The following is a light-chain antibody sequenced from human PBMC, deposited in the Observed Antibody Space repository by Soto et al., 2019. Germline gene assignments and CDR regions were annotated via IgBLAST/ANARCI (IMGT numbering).Light chain of an antibody. CDR1: QSINSL. V-gene: IGKV3-15*01. CDR3: QQYNNWPIT. Sequence: VALTQSPANLSVSPGAGATLSCRASQSINSLLAWYQQKPGRSPRLLIYRASTRAPDIPARFSGNWSGTDFTLTISSLQSQDFAIYYCQQYNNWPITYGQGTRLEI. CDR2: RAS. J-gene: IGKJ5*01.